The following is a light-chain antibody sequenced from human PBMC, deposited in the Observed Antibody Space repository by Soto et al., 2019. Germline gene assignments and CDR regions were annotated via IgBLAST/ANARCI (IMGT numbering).Light chain of an antibody. CDR2: EVS. J-gene: IGLJ1*01. CDR3: SSYTGGNPSYV. V-gene: IGLV2-14*01. CDR1: SSDVGAYKY. Sequence: SALTQPASVSGSPGQSITISCTGTSSDVGAYKYVSWYQQHPGKAPKLMIYEVSNRPSGVSNRFSGSKSGNTASVTISGLQAEDEADYYCSSYTGGNPSYVFGTGTKVTVL.